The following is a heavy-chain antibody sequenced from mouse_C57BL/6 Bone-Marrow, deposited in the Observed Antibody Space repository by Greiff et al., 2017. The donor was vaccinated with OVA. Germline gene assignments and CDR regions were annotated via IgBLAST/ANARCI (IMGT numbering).Heavy chain of an antibody. CDR1: GYSFTGYF. V-gene: IGHV1-20*01. CDR2: INPYNGDT. J-gene: IGHJ2*01. D-gene: IGHD1-1*01. Sequence: VQLQQSGPELVKPGDSVKISCKASGYSFTGYFMNWVMQSHGQSLEWIGRINPYNGDTFYNQKFKGKATLTVDKSSSTAHMELRSLTSEDSAVYYCARVTTVVEDFDYWGQGTTLTVSS. CDR3: ARVTTVVEDFDY.